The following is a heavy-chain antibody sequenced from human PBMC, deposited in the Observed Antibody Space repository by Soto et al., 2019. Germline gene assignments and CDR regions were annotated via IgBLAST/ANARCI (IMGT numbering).Heavy chain of an antibody. Sequence: SETLSLTCTVSGGSISSGDYYWSWIRQPPGKGLEWIGSIYYSGSTYYNPSLKSRVTISVDTSKNQFSLKLSSVTAADTAVYYCARHARWSVVAATDHFDYWGQGTLVTVSS. D-gene: IGHD2-15*01. CDR3: ARHARWSVVAATDHFDY. CDR2: IYYSGST. V-gene: IGHV4-39*01. J-gene: IGHJ4*02. CDR1: GGSISSGDYY.